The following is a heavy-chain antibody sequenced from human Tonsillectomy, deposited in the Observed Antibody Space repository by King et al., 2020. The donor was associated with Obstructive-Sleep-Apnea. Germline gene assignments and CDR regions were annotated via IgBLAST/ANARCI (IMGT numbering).Heavy chain of an antibody. CDR1: GFTFSSYA. CDR3: AKDLLEYSSSWVVDYYYGMDV. J-gene: IGHJ6*02. D-gene: IGHD6-6*01. CDR2: ISGSGGST. Sequence: VQLVESGGGLVQPGGSLRLSCAASGFTFSSYAMSWVRQAPGKGLEWVPAISGSGGSTYYADSVKGRFTNSRDNSKNTLYLQMNSLRAEDTAVYYCAKDLLEYSSSWVVDYYYGMDVWGQGTTVTVSS. V-gene: IGHV3-23*04.